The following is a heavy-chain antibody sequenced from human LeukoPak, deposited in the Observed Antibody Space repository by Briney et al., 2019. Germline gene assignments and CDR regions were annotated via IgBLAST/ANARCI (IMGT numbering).Heavy chain of an antibody. CDR2: ISGSGGST. Sequence: GGSLRLSCAASGFTFSSYAMSWVRQAPGKGLEWVSAISGSGGSTYYADSVKGRFTISRDNSKNTLYLQMNSLRAEDTAVYYCAKIAVGATPAGRAFDIWGQGTMVTVSS. J-gene: IGHJ3*02. V-gene: IGHV3-23*01. CDR3: AKIAVGATPAGRAFDI. D-gene: IGHD1-26*01. CDR1: GFTFSSYA.